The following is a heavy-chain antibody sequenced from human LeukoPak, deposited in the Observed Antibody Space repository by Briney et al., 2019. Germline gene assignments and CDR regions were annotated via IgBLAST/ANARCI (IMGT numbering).Heavy chain of an antibody. J-gene: IGHJ3*02. CDR3: ARRPARGDAFDI. CDR1: GGTFSSYA. Sequence: SVKVSCKASGGTFSSYAISWVRQAPGQGLEWMGGIIPIFGTANYAQKFQGRVTITADESTSTAYMELSSLRSVDTAVYYCARRPARGDAFDIWGQGTMVTVSS. CDR2: IIPIFGTA. V-gene: IGHV1-69*01.